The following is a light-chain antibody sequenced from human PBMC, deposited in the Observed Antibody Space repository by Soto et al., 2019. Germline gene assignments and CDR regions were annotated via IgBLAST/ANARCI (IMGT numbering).Light chain of an antibody. CDR2: EVS. Sequence: QSALTQPVSMSGSPGQSITISCTGTSSDVGGYNYVSWYQQHPGKAPKLMIYEVSNRPSGVSNRFSGSKSGNTASLTISGLQAEDEADYYCSSYTSSSTLVFGGGTKLTVL. CDR3: SSYTSSSTLV. V-gene: IGLV2-14*01. CDR1: SSDVGGYNY. J-gene: IGLJ2*01.